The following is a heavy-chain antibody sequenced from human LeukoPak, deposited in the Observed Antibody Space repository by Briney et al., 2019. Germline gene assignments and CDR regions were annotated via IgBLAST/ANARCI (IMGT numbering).Heavy chain of an antibody. CDR1: GGTFSSYA. D-gene: IGHD6-6*01. J-gene: IGHJ4*02. V-gene: IGHV1-69*05. Sequence: SAKVSCKASGGTFSSYAISWVRQAPGQGLEWMGGIIPIFGTANYAQKFQGRVTITTDESTSTAYMELSSLRSEDTAVYYCARGAAARPYYFDYWGQGTLVTVSS. CDR3: ARGAAARPYYFDY. CDR2: IIPIFGTA.